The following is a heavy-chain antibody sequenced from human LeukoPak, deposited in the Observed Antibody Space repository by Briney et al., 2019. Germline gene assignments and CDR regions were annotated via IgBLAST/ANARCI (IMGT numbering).Heavy chain of an antibody. V-gene: IGHV4-59*01. CDR1: GGSISSYY. Sequence: PSEALSLTCTVSGGSISSYYWSWIRQPPGKGLEWIGYIYYSGSTNYNPSLKSRVTISVDTSKNQFSLKLSSVTAADTAVYYCARRRFGELYHDDAFDIWGQGTMVTVSS. CDR2: IYYSGST. J-gene: IGHJ3*02. CDR3: ARRRFGELYHDDAFDI. D-gene: IGHD3-10*01.